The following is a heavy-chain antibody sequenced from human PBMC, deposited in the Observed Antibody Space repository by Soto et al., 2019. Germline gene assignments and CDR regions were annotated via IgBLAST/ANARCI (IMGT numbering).Heavy chain of an antibody. CDR2: IWYDGSNK. V-gene: IGHV3-33*01. Sequence: GGSLRLSCAASGFTFSSYGMHWVRQAPGKGLEWVAVIWYDGSNKYYADSVKGRFTISRDNSKNTLYLQMNSLRAEDTAVYYCARGAAAGNKYYYYMDVWGKGTTVTVSS. D-gene: IGHD6-13*01. J-gene: IGHJ6*03. CDR3: ARGAAAGNKYYYYMDV. CDR1: GFTFSSYG.